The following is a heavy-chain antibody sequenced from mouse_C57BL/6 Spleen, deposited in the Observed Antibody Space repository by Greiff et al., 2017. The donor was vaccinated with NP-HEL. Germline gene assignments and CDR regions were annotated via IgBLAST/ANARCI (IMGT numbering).Heavy chain of an antibody. CDR1: GYAFTNYL. J-gene: IGHJ3*01. Sequence: QVQLQQSGAELVRPGPSVKVSCKASGYAFTNYLIEWVKQRPGQGLEWIGVINPGSGGTNYNEKFKGKATLTADKSSSTAYMQLSSLTSEDSAVYFCASPLFYDYPFAYWGQGTLVTVSA. CDR3: ASPLFYDYPFAY. D-gene: IGHD2-4*01. CDR2: INPGSGGT. V-gene: IGHV1-54*01.